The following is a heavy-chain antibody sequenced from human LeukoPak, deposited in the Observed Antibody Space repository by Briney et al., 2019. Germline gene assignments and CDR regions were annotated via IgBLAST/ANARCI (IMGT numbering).Heavy chain of an antibody. Sequence: GGSLRLSCAASGFTFSTYWMHWVRQAPGKGLMWVSRITTDGSSTRYADSVKGRFTISRDNAKNTLYLQMNSLRPEDTAVYYCARAGEDVVLGPAPVGGSPYNWFDPWGQGTLVTVSS. CDR1: GFTFSTYW. CDR3: ARAGEDVVLGPAPVGGSPYNWFDP. CDR2: ITTDGSST. V-gene: IGHV3-74*01. D-gene: IGHD2-2*01. J-gene: IGHJ5*02.